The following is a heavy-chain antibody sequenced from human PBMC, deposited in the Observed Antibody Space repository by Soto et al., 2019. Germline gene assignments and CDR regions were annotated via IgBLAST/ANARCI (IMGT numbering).Heavy chain of an antibody. CDR2: IIDSGAST. CDR1: GFTFSSCA. V-gene: IGHV3-23*01. Sequence: EVHLLESGGALVQPGGSLRLSCAASGFTFSSCAMGWVRQAPGKGLEWVSDIIDSGASTYYADAVKGRFTISSDTSKSTLFLQMNSLRAEDTAVYYCGKGRSYYYYYGVDVWGQGTTVTVS. CDR3: GKGRSYYYYYGVDV. D-gene: IGHD1-26*01. J-gene: IGHJ6*02.